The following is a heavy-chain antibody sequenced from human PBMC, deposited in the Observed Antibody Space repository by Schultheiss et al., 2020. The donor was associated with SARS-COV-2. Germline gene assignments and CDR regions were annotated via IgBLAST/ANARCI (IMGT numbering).Heavy chain of an antibody. D-gene: IGHD2-2*01. Sequence: GGSLRLSCAASGFTFSSYGMHWVRQAPGKGLEWVSYISSSGSTIYYADSVKGRFTISRDNAKNSLYLQMNSLRAEDTAVYYCAREGAGIVVVPAAPNWGQGTLVTVSS. CDR1: GFTFSSYG. J-gene: IGHJ4*02. CDR2: ISSSGSTI. V-gene: IGHV3-48*04. CDR3: AREGAGIVVVPAAPN.